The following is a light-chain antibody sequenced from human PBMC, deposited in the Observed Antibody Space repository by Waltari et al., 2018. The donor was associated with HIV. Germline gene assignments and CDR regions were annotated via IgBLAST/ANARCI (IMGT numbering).Light chain of an antibody. V-gene: IGLV2-14*03. CDR1: ILDVGGYQC. Sequence: QSALTQPASVSGSPGQSLPSSCTGTILDVGGYQCLSDYPQHPGKSPKISLIYVSNRHSGVSKRFSGSKSGDTASLTISGLQAEDESHYFCSSYTSTTTLVVFGGGTKLTVL. CDR2: YVS. CDR3: SSYTSTTTLVV. J-gene: IGLJ3*02.